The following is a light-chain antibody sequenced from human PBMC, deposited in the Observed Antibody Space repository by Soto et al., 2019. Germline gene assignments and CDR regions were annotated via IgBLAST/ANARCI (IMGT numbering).Light chain of an antibody. Sequence: QSVLTQPPSVSAAPGQRVTISCSGSNSNIGDASVAWYQQLPGTAPKLLIYDNHKRPSGIPDRCSGAKSGTSATLGITGLQTGDEADYYCGPWDLSLNAEVFGGGTQLTVL. CDR3: GPWDLSLNAEV. CDR2: DNH. J-gene: IGLJ7*01. V-gene: IGLV1-51*01. CDR1: NSNIGDAS.